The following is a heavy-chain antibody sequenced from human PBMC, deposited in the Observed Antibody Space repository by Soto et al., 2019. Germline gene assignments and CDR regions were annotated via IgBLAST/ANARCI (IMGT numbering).Heavy chain of an antibody. D-gene: IGHD3-22*01. V-gene: IGHV4-39*01. CDR2: IYYSGST. CDR1: GGSISSSSYY. Sequence: SETLSLTCTVSGGSISSSSYYWGWIRQPPGKGLEWIGSIYYSGSTYYNPSLKSRVTISVDTSKNQFSLKLSSVTAADTAVYYCARRVYYYDSSGYYSDAFDIWGQGTMVTVSS. CDR3: ARRVYYYDSSGYYSDAFDI. J-gene: IGHJ3*02.